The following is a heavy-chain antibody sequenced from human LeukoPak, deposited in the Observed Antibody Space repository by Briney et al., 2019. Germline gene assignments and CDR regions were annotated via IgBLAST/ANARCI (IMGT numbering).Heavy chain of an antibody. V-gene: IGHV3-30*18. CDR3: AKDWGGY. J-gene: IGHJ4*02. D-gene: IGHD3-16*01. CDR2: ISYDGSNK. Sequence: PGGSLRLSCAAPGFTFSSYGMHWVRQAPGKGLEWVAVISYDGSNKYYADSVKGRFTISRDNSKNTLYLQMNSLRAEDTAVYYCAKDWGGYWGQGTLVTVSS. CDR1: GFTFSSYG.